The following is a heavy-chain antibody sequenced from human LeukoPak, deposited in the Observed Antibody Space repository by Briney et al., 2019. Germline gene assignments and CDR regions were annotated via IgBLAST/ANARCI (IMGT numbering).Heavy chain of an antibody. J-gene: IGHJ5*02. D-gene: IGHD3-3*01. CDR1: GGTFSSYA. V-gene: IGHV1-69*01. CDR2: IIPIFGTA. Sequence: ASVNVSCKASGGTFSSYAISWVRQAPGQGLEWMGGIIPIFGTANYAQKFQGRVTITADESTSTAYMELSSLRSEDTAVYYCARGVSYYDFWSGNWFDPWGQGTLVTVSS. CDR3: ARGVSYYDFWSGNWFDP.